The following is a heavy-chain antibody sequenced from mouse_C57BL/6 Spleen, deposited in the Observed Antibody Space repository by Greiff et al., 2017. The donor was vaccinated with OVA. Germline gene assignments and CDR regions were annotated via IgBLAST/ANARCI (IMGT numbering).Heavy chain of an antibody. V-gene: IGHV10-1*01. CDR2: IRSKSNNYAT. D-gene: IGHD2-3*01. J-gene: IGHJ4*01. CDR1: GFSFNTYA. Sequence: EVQGVESGGGLVQPKGSLKLSCAASGFSFNTYAMNWVRQAPGTGLEWVARIRSKSNNYATYYADSVKDRFTISRDDSESMLYLQMNNLKTEDTAMYYCVRQDYDGYYCAMDYWGQGTSVTVSS. CDR3: VRQDYDGYYCAMDY.